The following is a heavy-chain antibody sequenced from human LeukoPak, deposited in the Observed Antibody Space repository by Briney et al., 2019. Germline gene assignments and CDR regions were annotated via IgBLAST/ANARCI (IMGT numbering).Heavy chain of an antibody. CDR1: GFTFSSYS. V-gene: IGHV3-21*01. J-gene: IGHJ6*02. CDR2: ISSSSSYI. D-gene: IGHD4-17*01. Sequence: PGGSLRLSCAASGFTFSSYSMNWVRQAPGKGLEWVSSISSSSSYIYYADSVKGRFTISRDNSKNTLYLQMNSLRAEDTAVYYCARSTVIGMDVWGQGTTVTVSS. CDR3: ARSTVIGMDV.